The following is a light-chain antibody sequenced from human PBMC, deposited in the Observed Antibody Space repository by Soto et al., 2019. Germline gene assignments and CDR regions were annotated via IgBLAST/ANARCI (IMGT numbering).Light chain of an antibody. CDR1: QSVSSSY. CDR2: DAS. Sequence: EIVLTQSPATLSLSPGERATLSCGASQSVSSSYLAWYQQKPGLAPRLLIYDASSRATGIPDRFSGSGSGTDFTLTISRLQSEDFAVYYCQQYSSSPITFGQGTRLEIK. CDR3: QQYSSSPIT. J-gene: IGKJ5*01. V-gene: IGKV3D-20*01.